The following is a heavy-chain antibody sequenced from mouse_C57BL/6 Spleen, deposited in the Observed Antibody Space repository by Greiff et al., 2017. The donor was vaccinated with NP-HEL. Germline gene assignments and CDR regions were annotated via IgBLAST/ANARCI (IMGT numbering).Heavy chain of an antibody. CDR1: GFSLTSYG. J-gene: IGHJ4*01. Sequence: QVHVKQSGPGLVQPSQSLSITCTVSGFSLTSYGVHWVRQSPGKGLEWLGVIWSGGSTDYNAAFISRLSISKDNSKSQVFFKMNSLQADDTAIYYCARNSGDGYHYAMDYWGQGTSVTVSS. CDR3: ARNSGDGYHYAMDY. V-gene: IGHV2-2*01. D-gene: IGHD2-3*01. CDR2: IWSGGST.